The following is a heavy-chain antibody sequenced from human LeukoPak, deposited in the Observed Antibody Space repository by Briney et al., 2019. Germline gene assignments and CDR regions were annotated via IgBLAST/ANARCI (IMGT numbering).Heavy chain of an antibody. CDR1: GSTLSTSE. CDR3: ARDCYDSRGYYDDAFDI. CDR2: ISRSGSTL. V-gene: IGHV3-48*03. J-gene: IGHJ3*02. D-gene: IGHD3-22*01. Sequence: SGGSLRLSCEASGSTLSTSEMNWVRQAPAQGLEGASYISRSGSTLYYADSVKRRFTISRDNAKSSLYLQMNSLRAEETAVYYCARDCYDSRGYYDDAFDIWGQGTMVTVSS.